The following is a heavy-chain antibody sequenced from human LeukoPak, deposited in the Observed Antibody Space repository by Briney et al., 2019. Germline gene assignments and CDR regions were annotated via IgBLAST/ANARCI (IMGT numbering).Heavy chain of an antibody. CDR2: IIPIFGTA. Sequence: ASVKVSCKASGGTFSSYAISWVRQASGQGLEWMGGIIPIFGTANYAQKFQGRVTITADKSTSTAYMELSSLRSEDTAVYYCARDSEGQLGYWGQGTLVTVSS. CDR1: GGTFSSYA. V-gene: IGHV1-69*06. J-gene: IGHJ4*02. D-gene: IGHD3-16*01. CDR3: ARDSEGQLGY.